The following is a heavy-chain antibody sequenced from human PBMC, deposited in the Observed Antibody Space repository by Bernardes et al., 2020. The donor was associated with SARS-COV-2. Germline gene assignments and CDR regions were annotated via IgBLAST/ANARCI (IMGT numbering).Heavy chain of an antibody. D-gene: IGHD1-7*01. J-gene: IGHJ4*02. Sequence: GGSLRLSCAASGFTFSSYAMSWVRQAPGKGLEWVSAISGSGGSTYYADSVKGRFTISRDNSKNTLYLQMNSLRAEDTAVYYCAKGANWNYGGPRVYFDYWGQGTLVTVSS. V-gene: IGHV3-23*01. CDR2: ISGSGGST. CDR1: GFTFSSYA. CDR3: AKGANWNYGGPRVYFDY.